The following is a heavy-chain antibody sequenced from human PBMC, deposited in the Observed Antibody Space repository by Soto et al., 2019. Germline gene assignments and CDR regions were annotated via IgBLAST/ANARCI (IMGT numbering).Heavy chain of an antibody. CDR1: GFTFSSYS. Sequence: EVQLVESGGGLVKPGGSLRLSCAASGFTFSSYSMNWVRQAPGKGLEWVSSISSSSSYIYYADSVKGRFTISRDNAKNSLYLQMNRLRAEDTAVYYCARDIAPADIGVVVPAAFYTPVFQHWGQGTLVTVSS. CDR3: ARDIAPADIGVVVPAAFYTPVFQH. CDR2: ISSSSSYI. J-gene: IGHJ1*01. V-gene: IGHV3-21*01. D-gene: IGHD2-2*01.